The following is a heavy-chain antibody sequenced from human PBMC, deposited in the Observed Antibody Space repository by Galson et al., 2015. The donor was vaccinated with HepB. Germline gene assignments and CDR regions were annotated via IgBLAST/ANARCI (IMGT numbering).Heavy chain of an antibody. J-gene: IGHJ4*02. CDR2: IIPILGIA. CDR3: ARVARAGTGIDY. D-gene: IGHD6-19*01. Sequence: SVKVSCKASGGTFSSYTISWVRQAPGQGLEWMGRIIPILGIANYAQKFQGRVTITAAKSTSTAYMELSSLGSEDTAVYYCARVARAGTGIDYWGQGTLVTVSS. V-gene: IGHV1-69*02. CDR1: GGTFSSYT.